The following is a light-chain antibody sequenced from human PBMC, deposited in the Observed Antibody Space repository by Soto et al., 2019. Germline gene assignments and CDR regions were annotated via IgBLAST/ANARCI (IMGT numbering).Light chain of an antibody. J-gene: IGLJ3*02. Sequence: QSALTQPRSVSGSPGQSVTISCTGTSSDVGAYNYVSWYQQHPGKAPKVMIYEVTARPSGVPDRFSGSKSGNTASLTISGLQTEDEADYYCCSHAGSNTWVFGGGTKLTVL. CDR3: CSHAGSNTWV. CDR1: SSDVGAYNY. V-gene: IGLV2-11*01. CDR2: EVT.